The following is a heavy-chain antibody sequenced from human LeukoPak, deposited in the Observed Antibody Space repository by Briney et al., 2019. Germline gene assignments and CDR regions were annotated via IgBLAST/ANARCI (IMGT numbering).Heavy chain of an antibody. Sequence: SETLSLTCAVSGYSINTGGYTWSWIRQPPGKGLEYIGYIYHSGTTIYNPSLKSRVTMSVDRSKNQFSLKLTSVTAADTAVYYCARGGDYYDSWGQGTLVTVSS. CDR2: IYHSGTT. CDR3: ARGGDYYDS. V-gene: IGHV4-30-2*01. CDR1: GYSINTGGYT. J-gene: IGHJ4*02.